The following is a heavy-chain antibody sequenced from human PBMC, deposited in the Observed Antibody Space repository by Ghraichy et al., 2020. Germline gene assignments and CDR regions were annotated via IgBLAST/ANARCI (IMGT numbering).Heavy chain of an antibody. CDR1: GFTFSSYS. J-gene: IGHJ4*02. D-gene: IGHD1-26*01. CDR2: ISSSTGYI. Sequence: GGSLRLSCAASGFTFSSYSMNWVRQAPGKGLEWVSSISSSTGYIYSADSVKGRFTISRDNATNSLYLQMNSLRAEDTAVYYCARDRGGSYIFDYWGQGTLVTVSS. V-gene: IGHV3-21*01. CDR3: ARDRGGSYIFDY.